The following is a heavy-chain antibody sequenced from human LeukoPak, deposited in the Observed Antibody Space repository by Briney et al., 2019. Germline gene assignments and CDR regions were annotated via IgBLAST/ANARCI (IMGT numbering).Heavy chain of an antibody. D-gene: IGHD4-23*01. Sequence: SETLSLTCTVSGGSISSSSYYWGWLRQPPGKGREWIGSIYYSGSTYYHPSLKSRVTISVDGTRNQFSLTLTSVTAADRAVYYCAREEVVTATNKFDPWGQGTLVTVSS. CDR3: AREEVVTATNKFDP. CDR2: IYYSGST. CDR1: GGSISSSSYY. V-gene: IGHV4-39*07. J-gene: IGHJ5*02.